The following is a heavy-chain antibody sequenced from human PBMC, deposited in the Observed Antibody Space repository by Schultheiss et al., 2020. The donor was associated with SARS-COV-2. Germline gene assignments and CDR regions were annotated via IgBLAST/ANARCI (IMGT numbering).Heavy chain of an antibody. CDR1: GGTFSSYT. V-gene: IGHV1-46*01. J-gene: IGHJ4*02. D-gene: IGHD1-1*01. CDR2: INPSGGST. Sequence: ASVKVSCKASGGTFSSYTISWVRQAPGQGLEWMGIINPSGGSTSYAQKFQGRVTMTTDTSTSTAYMELRSLRSDDTAVYYCARGSHLKVPDYWGQGTLVTVSS. CDR3: ARGSHLKVPDY.